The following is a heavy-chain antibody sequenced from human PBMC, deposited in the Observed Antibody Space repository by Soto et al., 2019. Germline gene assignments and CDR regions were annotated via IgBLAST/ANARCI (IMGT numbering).Heavy chain of an antibody. CDR2: IYVTGAV. CDR3: ARLRIATNNYKWSDP. CDR1: GAALNSGNYY. D-gene: IGHD2-21*01. V-gene: IGHV4-31*03. Sequence: TLSLTSSVSGAALNSGNYYWSWIRQVPGKGLEWIGHIYVTGAVDYNPSLRDRITISQDTSERQFSLNLRLVTAADTAVYYCARLRIATNNYKWSDPWGQGTLVTVSS. J-gene: IGHJ5*02.